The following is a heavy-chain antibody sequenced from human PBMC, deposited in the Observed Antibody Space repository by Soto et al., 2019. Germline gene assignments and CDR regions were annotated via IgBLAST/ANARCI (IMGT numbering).Heavy chain of an antibody. CDR3: ARVRYGDY. CDR1: GYTFTSYG. D-gene: IGHD1-1*01. V-gene: IGHV1-18*01. J-gene: IGHJ4*02. CDR2: VSAHNDNT. Sequence: QVNLVQSGAEVRKPGASVKVSCKGSGYTFTSYGIAWVRQAPGQGLEWMGWVSAHNDNTNYAQKVQGRVTVTRDTSTITAYMELRNLSSDDTAVYYSARVRYGDYWGQGALVTVS.